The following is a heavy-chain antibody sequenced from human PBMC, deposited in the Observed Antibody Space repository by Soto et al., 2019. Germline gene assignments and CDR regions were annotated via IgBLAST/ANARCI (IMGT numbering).Heavy chain of an antibody. Sequence: QITLKESGPTLVKPTQTLTLTYALSGFSLSTSGMGMAWIRQPPGKALEWLAFIYWDDDKRFSPSLKNRLTITKDTSGNHVVLTMAYMDPVDTATYYCAHRRRQDFEWDSGFFDYWGQGILVTVSS. CDR1: GFSLSTSGMG. D-gene: IGHD3-9*01. CDR3: AHRRRQDFEWDSGFFDY. V-gene: IGHV2-5*02. J-gene: IGHJ4*02. CDR2: IYWDDDK.